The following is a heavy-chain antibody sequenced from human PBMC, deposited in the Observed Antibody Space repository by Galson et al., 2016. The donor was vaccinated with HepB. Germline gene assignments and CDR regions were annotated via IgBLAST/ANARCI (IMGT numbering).Heavy chain of an antibody. V-gene: IGHV3-66*02. D-gene: IGHD4-17*01. Sequence: SLRLSCAASGFTVSSNYMTRVRQAPGKGLEYVSVIYSGGTRYYADSVKGRFTISRDNSKNTLFLQMNTLRAEDTAVYYCARGVYGDHGWFDYWGQGTLVTVSS. CDR1: GFTVSSNY. J-gene: IGHJ4*02. CDR2: IYSGGTR. CDR3: ARGVYGDHGWFDY.